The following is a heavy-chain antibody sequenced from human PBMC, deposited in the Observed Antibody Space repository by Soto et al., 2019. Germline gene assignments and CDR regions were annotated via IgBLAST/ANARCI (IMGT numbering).Heavy chain of an antibody. D-gene: IGHD1-1*01. CDR3: AKWDRHGIIPPPGGGNYYYYDMDV. CDR2: ISGSGSGT. CDR1: GFMFSNYG. J-gene: IGHJ6*02. Sequence: CSPRLACAASGFMFSNYGMGWVRQDQGRGLEWVSAISGSGSGTYYSDSVKGRVTVSRDNSKNTLYLQMHSLRVEDTAIFFCAKWDRHGIIPPPGGGNYYYYDMDVWGQGTTVTVS. V-gene: IGHV3-23*05.